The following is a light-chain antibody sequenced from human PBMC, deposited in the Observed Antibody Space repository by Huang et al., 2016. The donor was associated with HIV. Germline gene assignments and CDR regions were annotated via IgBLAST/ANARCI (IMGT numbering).Light chain of an antibody. V-gene: IGKV1-39*01. CDR1: QSISSY. CDR3: QQSYNTPRT. J-gene: IGKJ2*01. CDR2: VAS. Sequence: DIQLTQSPSSLSASVGDRFTITCRASQSISSYFNWYQQKQGKAPKLLIYVASSLQSGVPFRFSGSGSGTDFTLTISSLQPEDFATYYCQQSYNTPRTFGQGTKLEIK.